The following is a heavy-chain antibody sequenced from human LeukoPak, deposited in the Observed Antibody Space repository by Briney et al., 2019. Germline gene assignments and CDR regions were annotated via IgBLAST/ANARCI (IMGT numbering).Heavy chain of an antibody. Sequence: SVKVSCKASGGTFSSYAISWVRQAPGQGLEWMGGIIPIFGTANYAQKFQGRVTITTDESTSTAYMELSSLRSEDTAVYYCARVVGWELLQFWFDPWGQGILVTVSS. D-gene: IGHD1-26*01. J-gene: IGHJ5*02. CDR2: IIPIFGTA. V-gene: IGHV1-69*05. CDR3: ARVVGWELLQFWFDP. CDR1: GGTFSSYA.